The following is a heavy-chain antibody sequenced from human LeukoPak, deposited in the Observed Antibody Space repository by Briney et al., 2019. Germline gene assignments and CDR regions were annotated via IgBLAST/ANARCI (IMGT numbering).Heavy chain of an antibody. J-gene: IGHJ4*02. CDR1: GFTFSSYE. D-gene: IGHD4-17*01. CDR3: ARVRVTVTTLDY. Sequence: GGSLRLSCAASGFTFSSYEVNWVRQAPGKGLXXXSDISSSGSTMYYADSVKGRFTVSRDNAKNSLFLQMNSLRAEDTAVYYCARVRVTVTTLDYWGQGALVTVSS. V-gene: IGHV3-48*03. CDR2: ISSSGSTM.